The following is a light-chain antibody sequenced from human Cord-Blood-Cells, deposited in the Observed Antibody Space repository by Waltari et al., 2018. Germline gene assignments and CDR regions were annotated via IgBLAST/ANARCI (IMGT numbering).Light chain of an antibody. J-gene: IGKJ4*01. CDR1: QSVRSTY. Sequence: CRATQSVRSTYLAWNQQTPGPAPRRLIYGASSRAAGIADRFSGSGSEADFTPTISRQEPEDVAEYCYQQNSSSPLTFGGGTKVEIK. V-gene: IGKV3-20*01. CDR2: GAS. CDR3: QQNSSSPLT.